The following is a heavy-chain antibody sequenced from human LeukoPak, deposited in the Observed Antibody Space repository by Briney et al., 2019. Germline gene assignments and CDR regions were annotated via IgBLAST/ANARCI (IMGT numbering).Heavy chain of an antibody. J-gene: IGHJ4*02. CDR2: TYYRSKWYN. CDR3: ARDLHELELYYFDS. V-gene: IGHV6-1*01. CDR1: GDSVSTDSAA. D-gene: IGHD1-7*01. Sequence: SQTLSLTCVISGDSVSTDSAAWNWIRQSPSRGLEWLGRTYYRSKWYNDYAVSVKSRITINVDTSKNQFSLQLKSVTPEDTAVYYCARDLHELELYYFDSWGQGTLVIVSS.